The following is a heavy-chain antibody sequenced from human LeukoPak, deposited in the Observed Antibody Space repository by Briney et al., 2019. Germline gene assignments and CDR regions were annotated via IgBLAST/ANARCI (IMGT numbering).Heavy chain of an antibody. CDR3: ARLRSNYYQSTGYFDN. J-gene: IGHJ4*02. CDR2: IYHSGSI. Sequence: PSETLSLTCVVSGGSISSSSYYWAWIRQPPGKGLEWLGSIYHSGSIYYSPSLKSRLTMSVDTSKNQFSLKLSSLTAADTAVYYCARLRSNYYQSTGYFDNWGQGTLVTVSS. D-gene: IGHD3-22*01. CDR1: GGSISSSSYY. V-gene: IGHV4-39*01.